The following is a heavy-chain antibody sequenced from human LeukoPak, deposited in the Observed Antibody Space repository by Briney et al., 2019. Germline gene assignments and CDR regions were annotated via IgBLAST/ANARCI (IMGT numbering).Heavy chain of an antibody. V-gene: IGHV3-33*01. CDR1: GFTFSSYG. Sequence: GGSLRLSCAASGFTFSSYGMHWVRQAPGKGLEWVAVIWYDGSNKYCADSVKGRFTISRDNSKNTLYLQMNSLRAEDTAVYYCARDGGSSARGVWYFDYWGQGTLVTVSS. CDR2: IWYDGSNK. D-gene: IGHD6-6*01. J-gene: IGHJ4*02. CDR3: ARDGGSSARGVWYFDY.